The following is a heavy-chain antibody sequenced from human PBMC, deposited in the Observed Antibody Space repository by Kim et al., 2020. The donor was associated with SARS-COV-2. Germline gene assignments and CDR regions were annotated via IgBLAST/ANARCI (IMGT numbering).Heavy chain of an antibody. J-gene: IGHJ4*02. CDR2: IYHSGST. CDR1: GYSISSGYY. D-gene: IGHD3-10*01. V-gene: IGHV4-38-2*02. Sequence: SETLSLTCTVSGYSISSGYYWGWIRQPPGKGLEWIGSIYHSGSTYYNPSLKSRVNISVDTTKNQFSLKLSSVTAADTAVYYCARDGDYGSGSPPIDYWGQGTLVTVSS. CDR3: ARDGDYGSGSPPIDY.